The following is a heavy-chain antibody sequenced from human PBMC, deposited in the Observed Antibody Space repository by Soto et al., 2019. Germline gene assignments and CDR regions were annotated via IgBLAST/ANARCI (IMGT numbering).Heavy chain of an antibody. D-gene: IGHD6-13*01. CDR1: GFTFTSSA. CDR2: IVVGSGNT. V-gene: IGHV1-58*01. Sequence: SVKVSCKASGFTFTSSAVQWVRQARGQRLEWIGWIVVGSGNTNYAQKFQERVTITRDMSTSTAYMELSSLRSEDTAVYYCAADSQQLVPYQLDYWGQGTLVTVSS. CDR3: AADSQQLVPYQLDY. J-gene: IGHJ4*02.